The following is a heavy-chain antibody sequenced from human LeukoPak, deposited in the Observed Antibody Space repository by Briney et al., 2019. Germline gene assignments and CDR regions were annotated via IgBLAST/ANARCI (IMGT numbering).Heavy chain of an antibody. CDR1: GYSVSSGYY. V-gene: IGHV4-38-2*01. J-gene: IGHJ4*02. CDR3: ARSGSYYPFDY. CDR2: IYHSGST. D-gene: IGHD3-10*01. Sequence: SETLSLTCAVSGYSVSSGYYWGWIRQPPGKGLEWIGSIYHSGSTYYNPSLKSRVTISVDTSKNQFSLKLSSVTAADTAVYYCARSGSYYPFDYWGQGTLVTVSS.